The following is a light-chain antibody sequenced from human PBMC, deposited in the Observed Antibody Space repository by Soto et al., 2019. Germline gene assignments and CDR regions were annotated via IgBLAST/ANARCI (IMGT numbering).Light chain of an antibody. CDR2: TAS. Sequence: DIQMTQSPSTLSASVGDRVTITCRASQSISSWLACYQHRPGKAPKLLMSTASSLQSGVASRFSGSWSGTDFTLTISSREPADFAAYYCQQRSNRTPLTFGGGTKVDIK. J-gene: IGKJ4*01. CDR1: QSISSW. CDR3: QQRSNRTPLT. V-gene: IGKV1-5*01.